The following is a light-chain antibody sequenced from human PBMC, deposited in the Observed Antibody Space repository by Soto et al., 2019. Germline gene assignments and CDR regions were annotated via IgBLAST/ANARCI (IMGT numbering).Light chain of an antibody. CDR1: KLGEKF. CDR2: EDK. CDR3: HTWDNSTVV. J-gene: IGLJ2*01. Sequence: SYELTQPPSVSVSPGQTARITCSGDKLGEKFACWYQQKPGQSPVVVIYEDKKRPSAIPERFSGSNSGNTATLTISGTEAMDEADYYCHTWDNSTVVFGGGTKLTVL. V-gene: IGLV3-1*01.